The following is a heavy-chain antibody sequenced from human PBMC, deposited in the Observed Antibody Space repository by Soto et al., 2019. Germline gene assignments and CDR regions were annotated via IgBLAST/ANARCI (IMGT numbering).Heavy chain of an antibody. CDR2: IYYSGST. CDR1: GGSISSSSYY. CDR3: ARRTTVTTLRYYYYYMVV. Sequence: PSETLSLTCTVSGGSISSSSYYWGWIRQPPGKGLEWIGSIYYSGSTYYNPSLKSRVTISVDTSKNQFSLKLSSVTAADTAVYYCARRTTVTTLRYYYYYMVVWGKGTTVTVSS. J-gene: IGHJ6*03. V-gene: IGHV4-39*01. D-gene: IGHD4-17*01.